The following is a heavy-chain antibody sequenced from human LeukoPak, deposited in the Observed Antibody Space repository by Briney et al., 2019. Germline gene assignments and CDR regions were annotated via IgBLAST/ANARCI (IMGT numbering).Heavy chain of an antibody. J-gene: IGHJ4*02. Sequence: SETLSLTCAVYGGSFGGYYWSWIRQPPGKGLEWIGEINHSGSTNYNPSLKSRVTISVDTSKNQFSLKLSSVTAADTAVYYCARRRITMVRYYFDYWGQGTLVTVSS. CDR1: GGSFGGYY. V-gene: IGHV4-34*01. D-gene: IGHD3-10*01. CDR3: ARRRITMVRYYFDY. CDR2: INHSGST.